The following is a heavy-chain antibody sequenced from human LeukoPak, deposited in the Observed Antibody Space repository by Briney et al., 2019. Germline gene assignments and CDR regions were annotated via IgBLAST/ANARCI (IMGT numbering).Heavy chain of an antibody. J-gene: IGHJ3*02. Sequence: GGSLRLSCAASGFTFSSYSMNWVRQAPGKGLEWVSSISSSSSYIYYADSVKGRFTASRDNSKSTLYLQMNSLRAEDTALYYCAREYCSGYNCYSTFEIWGRGTMVTVSS. CDR2: ISSSSSYI. D-gene: IGHD2-15*01. CDR3: AREYCSGYNCYSTFEI. CDR1: GFTFSSYS. V-gene: IGHV3-21*01.